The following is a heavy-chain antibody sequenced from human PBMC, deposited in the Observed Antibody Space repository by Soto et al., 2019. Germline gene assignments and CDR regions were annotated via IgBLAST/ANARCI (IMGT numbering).Heavy chain of an antibody. CDR3: AGGSSLCWECFHH. J-gene: IGHJ1*01. CDR2: IYNSGST. Sequence: QVQLQESGPGLVKPSETLYLTCNVSGGSISSYYWSWIRQPPGKGLEYIGHIYNSGSTIHSPSLKSRATISVDTAKNQFSLKLTSVTAADTAVYYCAGGSSLCWECFHHWGQVILITVSS. CDR1: GGSISSYY. V-gene: IGHV4-59*01. D-gene: IGHD2-2*01.